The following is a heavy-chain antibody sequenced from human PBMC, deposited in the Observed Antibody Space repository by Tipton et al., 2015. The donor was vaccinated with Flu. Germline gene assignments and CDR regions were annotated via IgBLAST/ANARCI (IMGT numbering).Heavy chain of an antibody. J-gene: IGHJ3*01. Sequence: TLSLTCAVYGGSFTDYYWSWIRQPPGKGLEWIGEIHHSGNTKYNPSLKSRVTISVDTSKNQFSLKVNSVTAADTAVYYCARDLRGYRGYTGGDAFDVWGQGTMVTVSS. CDR3: ARDLRGYRGYTGGDAFDV. D-gene: IGHD5-12*01. CDR1: GGSFTDYY. CDR2: IHHSGNT. V-gene: IGHV4-34*01.